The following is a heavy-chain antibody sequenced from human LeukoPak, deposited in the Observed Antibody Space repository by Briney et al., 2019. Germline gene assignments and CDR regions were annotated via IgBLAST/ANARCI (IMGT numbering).Heavy chain of an antibody. Sequence: SETLSLTCAVYGGSFSGYYWSWIRQPPGKGLEWIGEINHSGSTNYNPSLKGRVTISVDTSKNQFSLKLSSVTAADTAVYYCARGITMVRGEEDFDYWGQGTLVTVSS. CDR1: GGSFSGYY. CDR2: INHSGST. V-gene: IGHV4-34*01. D-gene: IGHD3-10*01. J-gene: IGHJ4*02. CDR3: ARGITMVRGEEDFDY.